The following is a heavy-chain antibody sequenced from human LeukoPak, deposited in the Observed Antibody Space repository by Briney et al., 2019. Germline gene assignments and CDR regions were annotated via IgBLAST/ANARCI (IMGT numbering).Heavy chain of an antibody. D-gene: IGHD4-17*01. Sequence: ASVKVSCKASGGTFSSYAISWVRQAPGQGLEWMGGIIPIFGTANYAQKFQGRVTITADKSTSTAYMELSSLRSEDTAVYYCAKIPYGDYVLDYYYYMDVWGKGTTVTISS. CDR1: GGTFSSYA. CDR3: AKIPYGDYVLDYYYYMDV. V-gene: IGHV1-69*06. CDR2: IIPIFGTA. J-gene: IGHJ6*03.